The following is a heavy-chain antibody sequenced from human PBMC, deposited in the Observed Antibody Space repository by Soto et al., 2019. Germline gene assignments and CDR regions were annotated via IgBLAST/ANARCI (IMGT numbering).Heavy chain of an antibody. D-gene: IGHD3-10*01. Sequence: EVQLVESGGGIVQPGGSLRLSCVASGFTFSTYWMHWVRQAPGKGLVWVSRIRGDGNDANYADSVRGRFSISRDNAKSTLYLQMHSLRAEDTAVYYCAGDLVSGSGSLGHWGQGTLVTVSS. CDR3: AGDLVSGSGSLGH. V-gene: IGHV3-74*01. CDR1: GFTFSTYW. CDR2: IRGDGNDA. J-gene: IGHJ4*02.